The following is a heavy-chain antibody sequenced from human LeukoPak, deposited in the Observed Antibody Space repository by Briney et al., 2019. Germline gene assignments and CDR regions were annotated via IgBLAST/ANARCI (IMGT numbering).Heavy chain of an antibody. CDR2: ISSASSYI. Sequence: PGGSLKLSCAASGFTFSNYNFYWVRQAPGKGLEWVSSISSASSYIYYADSMKGRFTISRDNAKNSLYLQMNSLRAEDTAVYYCARALWSGPVYYGMDVWGQGTTVTVSS. V-gene: IGHV3-21*01. D-gene: IGHD3-10*01. J-gene: IGHJ6*02. CDR1: GFTFSNYN. CDR3: ARALWSGPVYYGMDV.